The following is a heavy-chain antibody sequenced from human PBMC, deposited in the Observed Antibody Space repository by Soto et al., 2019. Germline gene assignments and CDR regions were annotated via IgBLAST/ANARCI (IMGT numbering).Heavy chain of an antibody. D-gene: IGHD1-26*01. CDR3: ARSVGATTGYYYGMDV. CDR2: ISSSGSTI. V-gene: IGHV3-11*01. CDR1: GFTFSDYY. J-gene: IGHJ6*02. Sequence: QVQLVESGGGLVKPGGSLRLSCAASGFTFSDYYMSWIRQAPGKGLEWVSYISSSGSTIYYVDSVKGRFTISRDIAKNSLYLQMTSLRAEDTAVYYCARSVGATTGYYYGMDVWGQGTTVTVAS.